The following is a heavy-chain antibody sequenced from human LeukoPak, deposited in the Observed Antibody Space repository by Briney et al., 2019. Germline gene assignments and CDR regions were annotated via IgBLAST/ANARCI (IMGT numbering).Heavy chain of an antibody. CDR3: ARVTYYYDSSGYYYFDY. V-gene: IGHV4-30-4*01. Sequence: SQTLPLTCTVSGGSISSGDYYWSWIRQPPGKGLEWIGYIYYSGSTYYNPSLKSRVTISVDTSKNQFSLKLSSVTAADTAVYYCARVTYYYDSSGYYYFDYWGQGTLVVVSS. J-gene: IGHJ4*02. CDR2: IYYSGST. D-gene: IGHD3-22*01. CDR1: GGSISSGDYY.